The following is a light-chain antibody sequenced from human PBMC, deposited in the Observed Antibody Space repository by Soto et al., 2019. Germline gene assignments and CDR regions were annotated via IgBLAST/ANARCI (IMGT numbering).Light chain of an antibody. CDR2: DAS. J-gene: IGKJ2*01. CDR1: QSVSSY. V-gene: IGKV3-11*01. Sequence: EIVLTQSPATLSLSPGERATLSCRASQSVSSYLAWYQQKPGQAPRLLIYDASTRATGIPTRFSGSGSGTDFPLTISRLEPEDFEVYYCQQHSNWPPYTFGQGTKRAIK. CDR3: QQHSNWPPYT.